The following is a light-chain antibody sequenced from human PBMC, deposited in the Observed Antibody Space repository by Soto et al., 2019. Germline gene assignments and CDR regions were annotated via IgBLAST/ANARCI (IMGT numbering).Light chain of an antibody. CDR1: QSVSSN. J-gene: IGKJ4*01. Sequence: EIVMTQSPATLSVSPGERATLSCRASQSVSSNLAWYQQKPGQAPRLLIYDASTRATGIPARFSGSGSGTVFPLISSSLQSEYVAFYYWQQSNSRPGTFGEGTKVEIK. V-gene: IGKV3D-15*01. CDR2: DAS. CDR3: QQSNSRPGT.